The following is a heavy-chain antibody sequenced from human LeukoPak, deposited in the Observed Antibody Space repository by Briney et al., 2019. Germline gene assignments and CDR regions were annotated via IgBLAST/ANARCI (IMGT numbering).Heavy chain of an antibody. CDR3: ARVVAGTWGGFDY. J-gene: IGHJ4*02. V-gene: IGHV1-2*04. CDR1: GYTFTGYY. D-gene: IGHD6-19*01. Sequence: GASVKVSCKASGYTFTGYYMHWVRQAPGQGLEWMGWINPNSGGTNYAQKFQGWVTMTRDTSISTAYMELSRLRSDDTAVYYCARVVAGTWGGFDYWGQGTLVTVSS. CDR2: INPNSGGT.